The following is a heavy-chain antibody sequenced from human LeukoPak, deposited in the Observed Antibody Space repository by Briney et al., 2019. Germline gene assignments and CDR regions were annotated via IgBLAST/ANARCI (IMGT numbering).Heavy chain of an antibody. J-gene: IGHJ4*02. CDR1: GYTFTSYY. V-gene: IGHV1-46*01. CDR3: ARGEDIVVVPAASFDY. Sequence: ASVTVSCTASGYTFTSYYMHWVRQAPGQGLEWMGIINPSGGSTSYAQKFQGRVTMTRDTSTSTVYMELSSLRSEDTAVYYCARGEDIVVVPAASFDYWGQGTLVTVSS. D-gene: IGHD2-2*01. CDR2: INPSGGST.